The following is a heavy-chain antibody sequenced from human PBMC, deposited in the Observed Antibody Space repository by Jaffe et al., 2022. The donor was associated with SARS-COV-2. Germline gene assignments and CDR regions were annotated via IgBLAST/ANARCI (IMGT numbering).Heavy chain of an antibody. J-gene: IGHJ5*02. Sequence: QVQLQESGPGLVKPSETLSLTCTVSGGSISSYYWSWIRQPPGKGLEWIGYIYYSGSTNYNPSLKSRVTISVDTSKNQFSLKLSSVTAADTAVYYCARVSFLKGVAGQWFDPWGQGTLVTVSS. V-gene: IGHV4-59*01. CDR1: GGSISSYY. CDR3: ARVSFLKGVAGQWFDP. CDR2: IYYSGST. D-gene: IGHD6-19*01.